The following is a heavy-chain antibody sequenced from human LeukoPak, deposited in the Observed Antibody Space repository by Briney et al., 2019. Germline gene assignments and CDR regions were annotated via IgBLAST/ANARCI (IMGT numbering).Heavy chain of an antibody. V-gene: IGHV5-51*01. CDR1: GYSFTSYW. CDR3: AAEGSSGWYHFDY. Sequence: GESPKIPCKGSGYSFTSYWIGWVRQMPGKGLEWMGIIYPGDSDTRYSPSFQGQVTISADKSIRTAYLQWSGLKASDTAMYYCAAEGSSGWYHFDYWGQGTLVTVSS. J-gene: IGHJ4*02. D-gene: IGHD6-19*01. CDR2: IYPGDSDT.